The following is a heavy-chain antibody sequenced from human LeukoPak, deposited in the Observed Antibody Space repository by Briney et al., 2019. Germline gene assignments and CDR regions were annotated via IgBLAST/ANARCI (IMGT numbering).Heavy chain of an antibody. J-gene: IGHJ4*02. D-gene: IGHD3-16*01. CDR3: ARVGGNDYQIDY. Sequence: GASVKVSCKASGYTFTDYYMHWVQQAPGQGLEWMGIINLSGGSTSYAEKFQGRVTMTRDTSTSTVYMELSSLRSEDTAVYYCARVGGNDYQIDYWGQGTLVTVSS. CDR2: INLSGGST. CDR1: GYTFTDYY. V-gene: IGHV1-46*01.